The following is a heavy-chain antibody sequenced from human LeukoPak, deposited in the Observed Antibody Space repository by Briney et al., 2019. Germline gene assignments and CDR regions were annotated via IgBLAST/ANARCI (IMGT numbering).Heavy chain of an antibody. J-gene: IGHJ5*02. CDR2: ISGSGGST. Sequence: PGRSLRLSCAASGFTFSNYGMSWVRQAPGKGLEWVSSISGSGGSTYYADSVKGRFTISRDNSKNTLYLQMNSLRADDTAVYYCARDRGGVGGNWLDPWGRGTLVTVSS. CDR1: GFTFSNYG. V-gene: IGHV3-23*01. D-gene: IGHD2-8*02. CDR3: ARDRGGVGGNWLDP.